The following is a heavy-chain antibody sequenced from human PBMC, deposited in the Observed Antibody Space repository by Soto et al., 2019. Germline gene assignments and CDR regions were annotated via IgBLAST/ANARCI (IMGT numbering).Heavy chain of an antibody. V-gene: IGHV1-69*12. J-gene: IGHJ2*01. Sequence: QVQLVQSGAEVKKPGSSVTVSCKASAGTFSSFTISWVRQAPGQGLEWMGGIIPIFGTANYAQKFQGRVTIAADESTSTAYMELSSLRAEETAVYYCARGNQRWLQLWYFALWGRGTLVIVSS. D-gene: IGHD5-12*01. CDR2: IIPIFGTA. CDR1: AGTFSSFT. CDR3: ARGNQRWLQLWYFAL.